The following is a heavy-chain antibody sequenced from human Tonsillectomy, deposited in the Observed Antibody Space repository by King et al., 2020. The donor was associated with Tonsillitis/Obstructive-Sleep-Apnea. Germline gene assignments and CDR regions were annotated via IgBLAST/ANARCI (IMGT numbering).Heavy chain of an antibody. V-gene: IGHV3-30*18. CDR3: AKDISRRRDGYNPNFDY. D-gene: IGHD5-24*01. Sequence: VQLVESGGGVVQPGRSLRLSCAASGFTFSSYGMHWVRQAPGKGLEWVAVISYDGSNRYYADSVKGRFTISRDNSKNTLFLQMNSLRAEDTAVYYCAKDISRRRDGYNPNFDYWGQGTLVTVSS. J-gene: IGHJ4*02. CDR1: GFTFSSYG. CDR2: ISYDGSNR.